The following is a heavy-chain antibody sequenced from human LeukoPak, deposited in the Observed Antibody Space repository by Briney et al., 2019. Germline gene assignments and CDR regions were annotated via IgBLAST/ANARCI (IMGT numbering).Heavy chain of an antibody. CDR2: IYYSGST. V-gene: IGHV4-39*01. CDR3: ASGFGEGDNWFDP. CDR1: GGSISSSSYY. Sequence: PSETLSLTCTVSGGSISSSSYYWGWIRQPPGQGLEWIGSIYYSGSTYYSPSLKSRVTISVDTSKNQFSLKLSSVTAADTAVYYCASGFGEGDNWFDPWGQGTLVTVSS. J-gene: IGHJ5*02. D-gene: IGHD3-10*01.